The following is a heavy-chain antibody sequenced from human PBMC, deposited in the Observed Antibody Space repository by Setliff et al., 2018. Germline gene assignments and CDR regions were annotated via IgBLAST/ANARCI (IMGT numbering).Heavy chain of an antibody. J-gene: IGHJ6*03. CDR3: ARGEHIVSGDFYHYIDV. CDR1: GYTFTSYG. D-gene: IGHD2-15*01. Sequence: GVSVKVSCKASGYTFTSYGISWVRQAPGQGLEWMGWISAYNGNTNYAQKLQGRVTMTRDTSISTAYMELRRLKSDDTAVYYCARGEHIVSGDFYHYIDVWGKGTTVTVSS. V-gene: IGHV1-18*01. CDR2: ISAYNGNT.